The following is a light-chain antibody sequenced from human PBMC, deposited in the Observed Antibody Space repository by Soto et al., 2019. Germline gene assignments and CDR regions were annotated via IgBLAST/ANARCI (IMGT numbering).Light chain of an antibody. CDR3: ATWDDSRNGYV. J-gene: IGLJ1*01. Sequence: QSVLTHPPSASGTPGQRVTISASGSSSNIGSNTVSWYQQVPGAAPKLLIYDNDERPSGVPGRFSGSKSGTSASLAISGLQSEDEADYYCATWDDSRNGYVFGPGTKVTVL. CDR1: SSNIGSNT. V-gene: IGLV1-44*01. CDR2: DND.